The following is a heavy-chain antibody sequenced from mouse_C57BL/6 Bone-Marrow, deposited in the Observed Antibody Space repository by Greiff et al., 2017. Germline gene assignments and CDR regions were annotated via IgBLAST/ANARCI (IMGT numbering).Heavy chain of an antibody. Sequence: EVQLQQSGPGLVKPSQSLSLTCSVTGYSITRGYYWNWIRQFPGNKLEWMGYISYDGSNNYNPSLKNRISITRDTSKNQFFLKLNSVTTEDTATYYCARDYSNFYYAMDYWGQGTSVTVSS. D-gene: IGHD2-5*01. CDR3: ARDYSNFYYAMDY. J-gene: IGHJ4*01. CDR2: ISYDGSN. CDR1: GYSITRGYY. V-gene: IGHV3-6*01.